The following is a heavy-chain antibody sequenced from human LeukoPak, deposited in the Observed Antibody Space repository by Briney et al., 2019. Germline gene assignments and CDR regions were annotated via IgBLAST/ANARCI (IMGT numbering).Heavy chain of an antibody. D-gene: IGHD6-19*01. CDR2: ISAYNGNT. Sequence: ASVKVSCKASVYTFTSYGISWVRQAPGQGLEWIGWISAYNGNTNYAQTLQGRVTRTTDTSTSTAYMELRSLRSDDTAVYYCAREIAVATFDYWGQGTLVTVSS. CDR3: AREIAVATFDY. V-gene: IGHV1-18*01. CDR1: VYTFTSYG. J-gene: IGHJ4*02.